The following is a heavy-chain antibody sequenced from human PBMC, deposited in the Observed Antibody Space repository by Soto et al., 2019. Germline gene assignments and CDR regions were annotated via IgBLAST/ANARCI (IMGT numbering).Heavy chain of an antibody. CDR2: VYYTGST. Sequence: PSETLCVTCTVSGASIRSTDYYWSRISQAPGKGLEWIGYVYYTGSTYYNPSLMSRLTISVDTSKNQFSLKLTSVTAAETAVYYCVRTARQGAVAPHWFDRWGQGTQVTVSS. J-gene: IGHJ5*02. CDR1: GASIRSTDYY. CDR3: VRTARQGAVAPHWFDR. D-gene: IGHD2-21*02. V-gene: IGHV4-30-4*01.